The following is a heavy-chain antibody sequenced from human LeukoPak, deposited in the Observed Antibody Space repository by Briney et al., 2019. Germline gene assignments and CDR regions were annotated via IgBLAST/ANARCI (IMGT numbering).Heavy chain of an antibody. D-gene: IGHD3-10*01. CDR3: AKDPYLGSGTLYPTFDY. CDR1: GFTFTSYA. CDR2: ISGDGGST. Sequence: GGSLRLSCAASGFTFTSYAMSWVRQTPGKGLEWVSSISGDGGSTYYADSLRGRFTISRDNFKNTLFLQMNSLRAEDTAAYYCAKDPYLGSGTLYPTFDYWGHGTLVAVSS. V-gene: IGHV3-23*01. J-gene: IGHJ4*01.